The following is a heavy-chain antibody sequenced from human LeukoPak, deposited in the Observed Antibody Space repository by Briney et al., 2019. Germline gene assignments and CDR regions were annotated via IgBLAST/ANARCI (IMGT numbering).Heavy chain of an antibody. Sequence: SETLSLTCTVSGGSISSYYWSWIRQPPGKGLEWIGYIYYSGSTTYNPSLKSRVTMSVDTAKNQFSLKLRSVTAADTAVYYCARGDFCSGTNCYLRPMDVWGKGTTVTVSS. CDR3: ARGDFCSGTNCYLRPMDV. V-gene: IGHV4-59*01. D-gene: IGHD2-2*01. CDR1: GGSISSYY. CDR2: IYYSGST. J-gene: IGHJ6*03.